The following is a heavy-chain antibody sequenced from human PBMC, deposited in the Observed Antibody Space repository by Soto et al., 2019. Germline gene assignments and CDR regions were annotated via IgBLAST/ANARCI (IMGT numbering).Heavy chain of an antibody. J-gene: IGHJ4*02. D-gene: IGHD6-6*01. CDR1: GYTFTNFY. CDR2: VNPNGGST. V-gene: IGHV1-46*01. CDR3: ARGLASGDY. Sequence: QVQLVQSGAEVKEPGASVKISCKGSGYTFTNFYIHWVRQAPGQGLEWMGIVNPNGGSTNYAQNCKGRITISRDTSTRTVYMDLSSLRSEDTAVYSCARGLASGDYWGQGTLVTVSS.